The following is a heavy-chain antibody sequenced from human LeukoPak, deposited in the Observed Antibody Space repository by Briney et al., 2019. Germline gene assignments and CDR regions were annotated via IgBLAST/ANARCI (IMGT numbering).Heavy chain of an antibody. J-gene: IGHJ5*02. CDR1: GFTFSSYG. D-gene: IGHD6-13*01. Sequence: AGGSLRLSCAASGFTFSSYGMHWVRQAPGKGLEWVAVISYDGSNKYYADSVKGRFTISRDNSKSTLYLQMNSLRAEDTAVYYCAKDQGSSWYSGWFDPWGQGTLVTVSS. V-gene: IGHV3-30*18. CDR2: ISYDGSNK. CDR3: AKDQGSSWYSGWFDP.